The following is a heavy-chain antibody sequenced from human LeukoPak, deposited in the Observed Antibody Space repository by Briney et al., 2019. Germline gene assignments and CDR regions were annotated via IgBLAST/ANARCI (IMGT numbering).Heavy chain of an antibody. CDR3: ARVEGGYCSSTSCYADWFDP. D-gene: IGHD2-2*01. Sequence: PGGSLRLSCAASGFTFSSYWMSWVRQAPGKGLEWVANIKQDGSEKYYVDSVKGRFTISRDNAKNSLYLQMNSLRAEDTAVYYCARVEGGYCSSTSCYADWFDPWGQGTLVTVSS. J-gene: IGHJ5*02. V-gene: IGHV3-7*03. CDR1: GFTFSSYW. CDR2: IKQDGSEK.